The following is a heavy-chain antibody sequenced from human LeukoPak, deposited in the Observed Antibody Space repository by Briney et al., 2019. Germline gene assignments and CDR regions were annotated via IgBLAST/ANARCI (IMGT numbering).Heavy chain of an antibody. V-gene: IGHV1-18*01. J-gene: IGHJ4*02. CDR1: GYTFSGYG. CDR2: ISAYNGDT. CDR3: ARLGTDY. Sequence: ASVTVSFTASGYTFSGYGLSWVRQAPGQGLEWMGWISAYNGDTMYAQNLQGRLTMTTDTSTSTAYMELRTLRSDDTAVYFCARLGTDYWGQGTLVVVSS. D-gene: IGHD3-16*01.